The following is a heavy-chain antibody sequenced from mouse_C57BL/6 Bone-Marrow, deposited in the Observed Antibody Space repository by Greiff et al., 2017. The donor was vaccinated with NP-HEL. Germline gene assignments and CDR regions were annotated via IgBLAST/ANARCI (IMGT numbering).Heavy chain of an antibody. CDR3: ARWDGYPFAY. Sequence: EVKVVESGGGLVKPGGSLKLSCAASGFTFSDYGMHWVRQAPEKGLEWVAYISSGSSTIYYADTVKGRFTISRDNAKNTLFLQMTSLRSEDTAMYYCARWDGYPFAYWGQGTLVTVSA. CDR1: GFTFSDYG. J-gene: IGHJ3*01. V-gene: IGHV5-17*01. D-gene: IGHD2-3*01. CDR2: ISSGSSTI.